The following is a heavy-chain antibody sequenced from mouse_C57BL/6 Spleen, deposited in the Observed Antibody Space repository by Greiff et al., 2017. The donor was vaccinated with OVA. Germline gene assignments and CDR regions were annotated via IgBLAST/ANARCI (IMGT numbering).Heavy chain of an antibody. CDR1: GYTFTSYW. D-gene: IGHD1-1*01. CDR2: IDPSDSYT. CDR3: ARHGSSYKFAY. Sequence: VQLQQPGAELVKPGASVKLSCKASGYTFTSYWMQWVKQRPGQGLEWIGEIDPSDSYTNYNQKFKGKATLTVDTSSSTADMQLSSLTSEDSAVYYCARHGSSYKFAYWGQGTLVTVSA. J-gene: IGHJ3*01. V-gene: IGHV1-50*01.